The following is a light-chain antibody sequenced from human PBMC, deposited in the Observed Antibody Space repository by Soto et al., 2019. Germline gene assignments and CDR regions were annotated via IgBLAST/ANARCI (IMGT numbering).Light chain of an antibody. V-gene: IGLV1-47*01. Sequence: QSVLTQPPSASGTPGQRVTISCSGSSSNIGSNYVYWYQQLPGTAPKLLIYRNNQRPSGVPDRFSGSKSGTSASLAISGLRSEDEADYYCAAWDDNLSVVFGGGTQLTVL. CDR2: RNN. J-gene: IGLJ2*01. CDR3: AAWDDNLSVV. CDR1: SSNIGSNY.